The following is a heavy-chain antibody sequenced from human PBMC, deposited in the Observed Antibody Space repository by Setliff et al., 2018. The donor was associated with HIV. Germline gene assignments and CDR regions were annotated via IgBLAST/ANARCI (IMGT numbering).Heavy chain of an antibody. V-gene: IGHV4-38-2*02. Sequence: PSETLSLTCTVTGYSISSGYYWAWIRQPPRKGLEWIGYIYHAGNTYYNPSLKSRVTISVDRSKNQFSLKLSSVTAADTAVYYCARDRLSAFDPWGQGTLVTVSS. CDR3: ARDRLSAFDP. CDR2: IYHAGNT. CDR1: GYSISSGYY. J-gene: IGHJ5*02. D-gene: IGHD3-16*01.